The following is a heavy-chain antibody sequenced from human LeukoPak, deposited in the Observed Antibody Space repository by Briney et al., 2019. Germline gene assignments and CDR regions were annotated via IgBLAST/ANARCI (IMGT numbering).Heavy chain of an antibody. J-gene: IGHJ5*02. V-gene: IGHV1-69*05. CDR2: IIPIFGTA. CDR3: ARERYGDYPFDP. Sequence: ASMKVSCKASGGTFSSYAISWVRQAPGQGLEWMGGIIPIFGTANYAQKFQGRVTITTDESTSTAYMELSSLRSEDTAVYYCARERYGDYPFDPWGQGTLVTVSS. D-gene: IGHD4-17*01. CDR1: GGTFSSYA.